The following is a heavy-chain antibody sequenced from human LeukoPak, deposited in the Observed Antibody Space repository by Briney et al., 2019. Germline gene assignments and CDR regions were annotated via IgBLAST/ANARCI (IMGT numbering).Heavy chain of an antibody. CDR3: ARGRGWPSYYYYYYYMDV. D-gene: IGHD6-19*01. CDR1: GYTFTGYY. J-gene: IGHJ6*03. Sequence: ASVKVSCKASGYTFTGYYMHWVRQAPGQGLEWMGWINPNSGGTNYAQKFQGRVTMTRDTSISTADMELSRLRSDDTAVYYCARGRGWPSYYYYYYYMDVWGKGTTVTVSS. CDR2: INPNSGGT. V-gene: IGHV1-2*02.